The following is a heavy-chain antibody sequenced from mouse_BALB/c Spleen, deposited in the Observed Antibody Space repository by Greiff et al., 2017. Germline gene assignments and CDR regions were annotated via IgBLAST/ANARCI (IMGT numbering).Heavy chain of an antibody. D-gene: IGHD1-1*01. CDR1: GYNFTSYW. Sequence: VQLQQPGAELVKPGTSVKLSCKASGYNFTSYWINWVKLRPGQGLEWIGDIYPGSGSTNYNEKFKSKATLTVDTSSSTAYMQLSSLASEDSALYYCARDYYGSPFDYWGQGTTLTVSS. V-gene: IGHV1-55*01. CDR3: ARDYYGSPFDY. CDR2: IYPGSGST. J-gene: IGHJ2*01.